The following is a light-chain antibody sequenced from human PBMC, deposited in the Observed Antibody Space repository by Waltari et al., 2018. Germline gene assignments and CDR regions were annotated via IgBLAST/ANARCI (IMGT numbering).Light chain of an antibody. CDR2: VAS. V-gene: IGKV1-39*01. CDR3: QQSFRTPYT. Sequence: DIQMTQSPSSLSLSVGDRVTITCRASQSISDNLNWYQQKPGEAPKLLIYVASNLESGFPSRFSGSGSGTDFTLTINSLQPGDFATYYCQQSFRTPYTFGQGTKLEDK. CDR1: QSISDN. J-gene: IGKJ2*01.